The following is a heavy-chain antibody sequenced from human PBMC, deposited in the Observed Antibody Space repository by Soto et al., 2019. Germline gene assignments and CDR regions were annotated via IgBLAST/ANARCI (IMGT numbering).Heavy chain of an antibody. CDR2: IKSKTDGGTI. Sequence: EVQLVESGGDLVKPGGSLRLSCAASGFTFTNAWMTWVRQGPGKGLEWVGRIKSKTDGGTIDYAAPVKGRFTISRDDSNNTLYLQMNSLKTEDTAVYYCTTGSNLRPLAAFDIWGQGTVVTVSS. V-gene: IGHV3-15*01. CDR1: GFTFTNAW. J-gene: IGHJ3*02. CDR3: TTGSNLRPLAAFDI.